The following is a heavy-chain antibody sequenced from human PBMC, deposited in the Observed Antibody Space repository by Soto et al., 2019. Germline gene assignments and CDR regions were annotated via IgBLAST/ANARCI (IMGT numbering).Heavy chain of an antibody. CDR3: AREGIAVAGIFDY. Sequence: SDTLSVTCAVSGGSISRGGYYSSWIRQHPGKGLEWIGYIYYSGSTYYNPSLKSRVTISVDTSKNQFSLKLSSVTAADTAVYYCAREGIAVAGIFDYWGQGTLVTVSS. D-gene: IGHD6-19*01. V-gene: IGHV4-31*11. CDR1: GGSISRGGYY. CDR2: IYYSGST. J-gene: IGHJ4*02.